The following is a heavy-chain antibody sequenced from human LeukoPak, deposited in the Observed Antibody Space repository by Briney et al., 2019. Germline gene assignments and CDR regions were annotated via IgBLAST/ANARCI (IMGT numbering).Heavy chain of an antibody. J-gene: IGHJ4*02. CDR3: AKPPLDCGGDCYDVFDY. D-gene: IGHD2-21*02. CDR2: ISGSGGST. CDR1: GFTFSSYA. V-gene: IGHV3-23*01. Sequence: PGGSLRHSCAASGFTFSSYAMSWVRQAPGKGLEWVSAISGSGGSTYYADSVKGRFTISRDNSKNTLYLQMNSLRAEDTAVYYCAKPPLDCGGDCYDVFDYWGQGALVTVSS.